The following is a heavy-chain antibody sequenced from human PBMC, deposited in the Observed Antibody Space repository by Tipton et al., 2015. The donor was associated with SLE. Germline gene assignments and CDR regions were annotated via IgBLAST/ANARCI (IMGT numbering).Heavy chain of an antibody. CDR3: AREAPTYYYDSSGYSSYYYYYMDV. CDR1: GGSISSHY. CDR2: IYYSGST. D-gene: IGHD3-22*01. Sequence: TLSLTCTVSGGSISSHYWSWIRQPPGKGLEWIGYIYYSGSTNYNPSLKSRVTISVDTSKNQFSLKLSSVTAADTAVYYCAREAPTYYYDSSGYSSYYYYYMDVWGKGTTVTVSS. V-gene: IGHV4-59*11. J-gene: IGHJ6*03.